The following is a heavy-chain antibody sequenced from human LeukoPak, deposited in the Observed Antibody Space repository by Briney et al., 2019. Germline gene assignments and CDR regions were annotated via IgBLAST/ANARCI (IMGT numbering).Heavy chain of an antibody. CDR3: ARGGGTFYYDGSVSYNFDY. CDR1: GFTFANYG. D-gene: IGHD3-22*01. J-gene: IGHJ4*02. V-gene: IGHV1-18*01. Sequence: ASVKVSCKASGFTFANYGISWVRQAPGQGLEWMGWISTYNGNTKYAQKLQGRVTMTTDTSTSTAYMELRSLRSDDTAVYYCARGGGTFYYDGSVSYNFDYWGQGTLVTVSS. CDR2: ISTYNGNT.